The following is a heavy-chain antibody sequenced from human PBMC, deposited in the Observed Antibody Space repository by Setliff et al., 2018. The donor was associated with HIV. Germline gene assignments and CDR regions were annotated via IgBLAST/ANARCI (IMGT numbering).Heavy chain of an antibody. J-gene: IGHJ4*02. CDR1: GFTFSNYE. Sequence: GGSLRLSCAASGFTFSNYEMNWVRQAPGKGLEWVSYISSSGTTIYYADSVRGRFTISRDNYKNTLYLQMKSLRAEDTAVYYCAREDPPADFHFWSGRLADWGQGSLVTVSS. CDR3: AREDPPADFHFWSGRLAD. V-gene: IGHV3-48*03. CDR2: ISSSGTTI. D-gene: IGHD3-3*02.